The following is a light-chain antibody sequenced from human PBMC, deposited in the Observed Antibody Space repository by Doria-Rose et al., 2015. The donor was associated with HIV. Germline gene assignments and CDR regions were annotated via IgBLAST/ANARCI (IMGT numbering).Light chain of an antibody. CDR2: AAS. J-gene: IGKJ4*01. V-gene: IGKV1-27*01. Sequence: DIHMTHPPSSLSASVGDRVTITCRASQDINNFLAWYQQKPGKLPKLLIYAASTLHSGVPPRFSGSGSGTDFTLTISSLQPEDVATYYCQKYNSAPLTFGGGTRVEIK. CDR3: QKYNSAPLT. CDR1: QDINNF.